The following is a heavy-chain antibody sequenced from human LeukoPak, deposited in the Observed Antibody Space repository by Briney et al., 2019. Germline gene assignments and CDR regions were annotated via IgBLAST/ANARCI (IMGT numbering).Heavy chain of an antibody. J-gene: IGHJ4*02. D-gene: IGHD4-17*01. CDR2: IYTSGST. CDR3: ARGGAMTPAY. CDR1: GGSISSGSYY. V-gene: IGHV4-61*02. Sequence: SQTLSLACTVSGGSISSGSYYWSWLRQPAGKGLEWIGRIYTSGSTNYNPSLKSRVTISVDTSKNQFSLKLSSVTAADTAVYYCARGGAMTPAYWGQGTLVTVSS.